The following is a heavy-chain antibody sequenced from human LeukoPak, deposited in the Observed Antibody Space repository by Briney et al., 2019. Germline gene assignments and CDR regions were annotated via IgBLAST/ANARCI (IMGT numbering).Heavy chain of an antibody. CDR1: GYTFTSYD. V-gene: IGHV1-8*01. CDR2: MNPNSGNT. Sequence: GASVKVSCKASGYTFTSYDINWVRQATGQGLEWMGWMNPNSGNTGYAQKFQGRVTMTRNTSISTAYMELSRLRSDDTAVYYCARDLQDRYYYYMDVWGKGTTVTISS. J-gene: IGHJ6*03. CDR3: ARDLQDRYYYYMDV.